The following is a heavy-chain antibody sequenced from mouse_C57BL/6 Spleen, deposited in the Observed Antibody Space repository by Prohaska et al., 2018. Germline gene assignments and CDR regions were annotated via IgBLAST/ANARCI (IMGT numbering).Heavy chain of an antibody. CDR3: TRRGFDY. CDR2: IDPETGGT. CDR1: GYTFTDYE. J-gene: IGHJ2*01. V-gene: IGHV1-15*01. Sequence: GAELVRPGASVTLSCKASGYTFTDYEMHWVKQTPVHGLEWIGAIDPETGGTAYNQKFKGKAILTADKSSSTAYMELRSLTSEDSAVYYCTRRGFDYWGQGTTLTVSS.